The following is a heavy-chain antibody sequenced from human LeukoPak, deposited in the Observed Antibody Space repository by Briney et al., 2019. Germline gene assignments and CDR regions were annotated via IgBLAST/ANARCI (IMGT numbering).Heavy chain of an antibody. D-gene: IGHD1-14*01. CDR1: GFXFSSYA. CDR2: ISYDGSNK. J-gene: IGHJ3*02. Sequence: GRSLRLSCAASGFXFSSYAIHWVRQAPGKGLEWVAVISYDGSNKYYADSVKGRFTISRDNAKNSLYLQMNSLRAEDTALYYCARTLRLGTPRAFDIWGRGTMVTVSS. CDR3: ARTLRLGTPRAFDI. V-gene: IGHV3-30*04.